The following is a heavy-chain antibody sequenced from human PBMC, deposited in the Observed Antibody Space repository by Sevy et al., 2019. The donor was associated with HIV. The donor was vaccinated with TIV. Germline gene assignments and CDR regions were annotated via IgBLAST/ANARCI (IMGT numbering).Heavy chain of an antibody. CDR1: GLSVTSSG. CDR3: ARGNSASWFFDI. CDR2: ISLSGQSK. D-gene: IGHD2-2*01. Sequence: GGSLRLSCAASGLSVTSSGMNWVRQAPGKGPEWISYISLSGQSKFYRDSVKGRFTISRDKANNSLYLQMNVLRDDDTAVYYCARGNSASWFFDIWGQGTLVTVSS. J-gene: IGHJ4*02. V-gene: IGHV3-48*02.